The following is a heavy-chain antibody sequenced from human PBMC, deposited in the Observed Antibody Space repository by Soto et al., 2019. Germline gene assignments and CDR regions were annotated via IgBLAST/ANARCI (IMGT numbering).Heavy chain of an antibody. CDR3: ARLGVNSGYDL. Sequence: QVQLVQSGAEVKKPGSSVKVSCKASGGTFSSYTITWVRQAPGQGLEWMGRIIPSLGRANYAQKFQGRVTITADKSTSTAYMELSRLRSEHTAGYYCARLGVNSGYDLWGQGTLVTVSS. V-gene: IGHV1-69*02. J-gene: IGHJ4*02. D-gene: IGHD5-12*01. CDR2: IIPSLGRA. CDR1: GGTFSSYT.